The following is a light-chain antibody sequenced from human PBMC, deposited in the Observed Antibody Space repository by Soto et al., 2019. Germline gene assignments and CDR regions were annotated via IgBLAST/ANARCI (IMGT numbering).Light chain of an antibody. J-gene: IGLJ1*01. Sequence: QSVLTQPPSASGSPGQSVTIPCTGNSSDVGGYDYVSWYQQHPGKAPKVMIYDVTKRPSGVPDRFSGSKSGNSASLTVSGLQAEDDADYDCSSYAGSTPFVFGTGTKVTVL. V-gene: IGLV2-8*01. CDR1: SSDVGGYDY. CDR2: DVT. CDR3: SSYAGSTPFV.